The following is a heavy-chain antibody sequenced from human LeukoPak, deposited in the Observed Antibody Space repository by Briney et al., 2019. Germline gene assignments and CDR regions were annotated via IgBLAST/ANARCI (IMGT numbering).Heavy chain of an antibody. V-gene: IGHV4-4*09. CDR2: IYTSGST. CDR1: GGSISSYY. CDR3: ARMVSSPFGFDP. Sequence: SETLSLTCTVSGGSISSYYWSWIRQPPGKGLEWIGYIYTSGSTNCNPSLKSRVTISVDTSKNQFSLKLSSVTAADTAVYYCARMVSSPFGFDPWGQGTLVTVSS. J-gene: IGHJ5*02. D-gene: IGHD3-10*01.